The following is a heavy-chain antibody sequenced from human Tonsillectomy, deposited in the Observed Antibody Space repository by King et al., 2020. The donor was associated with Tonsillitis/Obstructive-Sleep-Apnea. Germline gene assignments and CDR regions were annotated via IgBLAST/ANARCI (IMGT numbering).Heavy chain of an antibody. D-gene: IGHD3-16*01. J-gene: IGHJ5*02. Sequence: VQLQESGPGLVKPSQTLSLTCTVSGGSISSGGYYWSWIRQHPGKGLEWIGYIYYSGSTYYNPSLKSRVTISVDTSKNQFSLKLSSVTAADTAVYYCASTPVSWASVLFTEQTQNWFDAWGEGTLVTVSS. V-gene: IGHV4-31*03. CDR1: GGSISSGGYY. CDR3: ASTPVSWASVLFTEQTQNWFDA. CDR2: IYYSGST.